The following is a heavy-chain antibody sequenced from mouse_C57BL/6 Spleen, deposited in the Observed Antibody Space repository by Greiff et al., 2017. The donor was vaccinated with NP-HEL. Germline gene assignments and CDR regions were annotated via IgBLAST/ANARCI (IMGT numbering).Heavy chain of an antibody. V-gene: IGHV5-17*01. CDR2: ISSGSSTI. CDR3: ARELHWYVDV. CDR1: GFTFSDYG. Sequence: DVMLVESGGGLVKPGGSLKLSCAASGFTFSDYGMHWVRQAPEKGLEWVAYISSGSSTIYYADTVKGRFTISRDNAKNTLFLQMTSLRSEETAMYYCARELHWYVDVWGTGTTVTVSS. D-gene: IGHD4-1*01. J-gene: IGHJ1*03.